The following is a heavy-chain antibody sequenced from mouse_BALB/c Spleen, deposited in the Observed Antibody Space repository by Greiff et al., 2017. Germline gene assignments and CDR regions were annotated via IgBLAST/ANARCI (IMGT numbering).Heavy chain of an antibody. Sequence: QVQLKESGPGLVAPSQSLSITCTVSGFSLTSYGVHWVRQPPGKGLEWLGVIWAGGSTNYNSALMSRLSISKDNSKSQVFLKMNSLQTDDTARYYCAREGGSAAYWGQGTLVTVSA. J-gene: IGHJ3*01. D-gene: IGHD3-1*01. V-gene: IGHV2-9*02. CDR3: AREGGSAAY. CDR2: IWAGGST. CDR1: GFSLTSYG.